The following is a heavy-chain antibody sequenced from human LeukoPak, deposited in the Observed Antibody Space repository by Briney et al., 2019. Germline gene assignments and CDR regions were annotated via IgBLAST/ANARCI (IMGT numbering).Heavy chain of an antibody. CDR3: ASSRGYSNYYFDY. D-gene: IGHD4-11*01. V-gene: IGHV4-4*07. CDR2: IYTSGST. J-gene: IGHJ4*02. Sequence: SETLSLTCTVSGCSISSYYWSWIRQPAGKGLEWIGRIYTSGSTNYNPSLKSRVTMSVDTSKNQFSLKLTSVTAADTAVYYCASSRGYSNYYFDYWGQGTLVTVSS. CDR1: GCSISSYY.